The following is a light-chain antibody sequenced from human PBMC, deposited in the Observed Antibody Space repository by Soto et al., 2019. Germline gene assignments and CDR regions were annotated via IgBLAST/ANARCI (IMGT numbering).Light chain of an antibody. CDR2: AAS. J-gene: IGKJ1*01. CDR3: QQYYSYPRT. CDR1: QGISSY. V-gene: IGKV1-9*01. Sequence: DIQLTQSPSFLSASVGDRVTITCRASQGISSYLAWYQQKPGKAPKLLIYAASTLQSGVPSRFSGSGSGTDFTLTISCLQSEDFATYYCQQYYSYPRTFGQGTKMDIK.